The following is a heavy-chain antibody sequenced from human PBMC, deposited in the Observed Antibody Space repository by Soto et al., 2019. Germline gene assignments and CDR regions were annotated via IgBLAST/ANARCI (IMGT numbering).Heavy chain of an antibody. J-gene: IGHJ4*02. V-gene: IGHV3-23*01. CDR1: GFTFSSYA. CDR3: AKSGRIAARRPDYFDY. Sequence: GVTLRLSFAVSGFTFSSYAMSWLRQAPGKGLEWVSAISGSGGGTYYADSEKGRFTISRDNSKNTLYLQMHSLRAEDTAVYYCAKSGRIAARRPDYFDYWGQGTLVTVSS. CDR2: ISGSGGGT. D-gene: IGHD6-6*01.